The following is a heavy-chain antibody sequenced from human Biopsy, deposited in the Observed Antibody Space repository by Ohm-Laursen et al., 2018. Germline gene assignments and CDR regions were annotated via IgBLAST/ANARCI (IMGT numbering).Heavy chain of an antibody. CDR2: LFTSGTA. CDR3: VRGGSGSFPFDY. Sequence: SDTLSLTCPVSGGSINSYYWSWMRQPAGKGLEWIGRLFTSGTANYSPSLNNRVTMSVDTSKNQFSLMLASVTAADSAVYYCVRGGSGSFPFDYWGPGTLVTVSS. V-gene: IGHV4-4*07. CDR1: GGSINSYY. D-gene: IGHD3-10*01. J-gene: IGHJ4*02.